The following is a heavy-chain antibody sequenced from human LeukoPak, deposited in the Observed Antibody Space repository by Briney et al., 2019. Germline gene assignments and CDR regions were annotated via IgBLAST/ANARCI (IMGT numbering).Heavy chain of an antibody. Sequence: GRSLRLSCAASGFTFSDYAMHWVRQVPGKGLEWVAVIWYDGSNKYRADSVKGRFTISRDNSKNTLYLEMNSLKVEDTAVYYCAREGKAAGTSGWIDPWGQGTLVTVSS. J-gene: IGHJ5*02. CDR3: AREGKAAGTSGWIDP. D-gene: IGHD6-13*01. CDR2: IWYDGSNK. V-gene: IGHV3-33*01. CDR1: GFTFSDYA.